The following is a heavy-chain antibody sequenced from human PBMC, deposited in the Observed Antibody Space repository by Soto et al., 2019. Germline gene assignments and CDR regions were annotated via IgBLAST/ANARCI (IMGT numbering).Heavy chain of an antibody. J-gene: IGHJ4*02. Sequence: GGSLRLSCAASGFSFSYYGFHWVRLVPGKGLEWLAFISSDATNKYYPYSLEDRLTVSRDNSKNTLYLQMNSLRPEDTAVYFCARSGPGQDCRGGGCHRTFAFWGQGTLVTVSS. D-gene: IGHD2-15*01. CDR3: ARSGPGQDCRGGGCHRTFAF. V-gene: IGHV3-30*03. CDR2: ISSDATNK. CDR1: GFSFSYYG.